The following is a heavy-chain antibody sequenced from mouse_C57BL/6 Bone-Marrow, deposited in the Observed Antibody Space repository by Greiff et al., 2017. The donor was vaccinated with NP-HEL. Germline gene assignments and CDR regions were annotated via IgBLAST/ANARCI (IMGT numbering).Heavy chain of an antibody. CDR1: GYTFTNYN. Sequence: EVQLQESGPELVKPGASVKIPCKASGYTFTNYNMDWVKQSHGKSLEWIGDINPNNGGTIYNQKFKGKATLTVDKSSSTAYMELRSLTSEDTAVYYCARDGKGVDYAMDYWGQGTSVTVSS. CDR2: INPNNGGT. D-gene: IGHD1-1*01. CDR3: ARDGKGVDYAMDY. J-gene: IGHJ4*01. V-gene: IGHV1-18*01.